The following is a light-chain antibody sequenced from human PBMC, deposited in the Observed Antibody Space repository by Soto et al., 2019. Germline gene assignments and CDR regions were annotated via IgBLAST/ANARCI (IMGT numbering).Light chain of an antibody. CDR3: MQGTHWPPMYT. J-gene: IGKJ2*01. Sequence: VVMTQSPLSLPVTLGQPASISCRSSQSLVYSDGNTYLNCFQQRPGQSPRRLIYKVSNRDSGVPDRFSGSGSGTDFTLKISRVEAEDVGVYYCMQGTHWPPMYTFGQGTKLEIK. V-gene: IGKV2-30*01. CDR2: KVS. CDR1: QSLVYSDGNTY.